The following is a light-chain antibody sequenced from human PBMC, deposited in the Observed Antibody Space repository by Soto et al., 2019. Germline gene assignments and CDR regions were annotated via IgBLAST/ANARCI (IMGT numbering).Light chain of an antibody. Sequence: DIQLTQSPSFLSASVGDRVTITCRASQGISSYLAWYQQKPGKAPKLLIYAASTLQSGVPSRFSGSGSGTEFTLTISSLQPEYFATYYCQQLNSYPVFGPGTKVDIQ. CDR3: QQLNSYPV. CDR1: QGISSY. V-gene: IGKV1-9*01. J-gene: IGKJ3*01. CDR2: AAS.